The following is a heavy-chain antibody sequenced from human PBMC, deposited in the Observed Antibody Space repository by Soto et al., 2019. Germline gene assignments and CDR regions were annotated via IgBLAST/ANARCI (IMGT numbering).Heavy chain of an antibody. CDR3: AREGVAPYYYYGMDV. CDR1: GYTFTRSG. J-gene: IGHJ6*02. V-gene: IGHV1-18*01. D-gene: IGHD5-12*01. CDR2: ISSYNGDT. Sequence: QVQLVQSGAEVKKPGASVKVYCKASGYTFTRSGISWVRQAPGQGPEWMGWISSYNGDTNYAQTFQGRVTMTTDTSTSTAYMELRSLRSDDTAVYYCAREGVAPYYYYGMDVWGQGPPVTVSS.